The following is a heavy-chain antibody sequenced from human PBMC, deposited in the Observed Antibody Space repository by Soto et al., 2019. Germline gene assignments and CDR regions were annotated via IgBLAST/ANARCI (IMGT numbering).Heavy chain of an antibody. CDR3: AILIAVAGTIFDY. D-gene: IGHD6-19*01. CDR2: INPSGGST. J-gene: IGHJ4*02. CDR1: GYTFTSYY. Sequence: ASVKVSCKASGYTFTSYYMHWVRQAPGQGLEWMGIINPSGGSTSYAQKFQGRVTMTRDTSTSTVYTELSSLRSDDTAVYYCAILIAVAGTIFDYWGQGTLVTVSS. V-gene: IGHV1-46*03.